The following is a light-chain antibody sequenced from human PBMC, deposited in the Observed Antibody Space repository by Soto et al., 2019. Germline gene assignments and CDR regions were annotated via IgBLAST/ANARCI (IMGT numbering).Light chain of an antibody. V-gene: IGLV2-23*01. Sequence: QSVLTQPASVSGSAGQSITISCTGTNSDVGRYNFVSWYQQYPGKVPKLMIYEGTKRPSGVSNRFSGSKSGNTASLTISGLHAEDESDYYCFSYAGSTYVFGTGTKLTVL. CDR1: NSDVGRYNF. CDR2: EGT. CDR3: FSYAGSTYV. J-gene: IGLJ1*01.